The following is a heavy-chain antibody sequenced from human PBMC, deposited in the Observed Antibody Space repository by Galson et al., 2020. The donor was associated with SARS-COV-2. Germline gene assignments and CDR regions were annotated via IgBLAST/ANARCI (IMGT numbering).Heavy chain of an antibody. CDR2: ISGSGDNT. CDR3: ANWGVGATVESVY. CDR1: GFIFSMYD. D-gene: IGHD1-26*01. J-gene: IGHJ4*02. Sequence: GGSLRLSCAASGFIFSMYDMTWVRQVPGKGLEWVSSISGSGDNTYYGDPVKGRFTISRDNSKNTLYLQMNSLRAADTAVYYCANWGVGATVESVYWGQGTLVTVSS. V-gene: IGHV3-23*01.